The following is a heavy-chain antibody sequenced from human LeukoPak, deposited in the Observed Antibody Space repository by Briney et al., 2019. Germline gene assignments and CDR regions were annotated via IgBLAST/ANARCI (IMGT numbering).Heavy chain of an antibody. V-gene: IGHV3-48*03. CDR3: ARDKMVSYYRATFDY. Sequence: GGSLRLSCAASGFTFSSYEMNWVRQAPGKGLEWVSYISSSGSTIYYADSVKGRFTISRDNAKNSLYQQMNSLRAEDTAVYYCARDKMVSYYRATFDYWGQGTLVTVSS. CDR2: ISSSGSTI. J-gene: IGHJ4*02. CDR1: GFTFSSYE. D-gene: IGHD1-26*01.